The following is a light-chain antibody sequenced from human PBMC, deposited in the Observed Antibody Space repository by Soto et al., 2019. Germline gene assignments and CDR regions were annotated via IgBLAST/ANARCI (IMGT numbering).Light chain of an antibody. V-gene: IGLV2-14*01. CDR1: SSDVGHYNY. CDR3: SSYTSTSTRV. Sequence: QSALTQPAFVSGSPGQSITISCTGTSSDVGHYNYASWYQHPPGKARKLMISEVSNRPSGVSNRFSGSKSGNTASLTISGLQAEDEADFYCSSYTSTSTRVFGTGTKVTVL. J-gene: IGLJ1*01. CDR2: EVS.